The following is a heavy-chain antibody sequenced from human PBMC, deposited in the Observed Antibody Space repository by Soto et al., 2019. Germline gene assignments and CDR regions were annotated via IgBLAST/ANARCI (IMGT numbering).Heavy chain of an antibody. CDR3: VRATLSWGHYYFRGLDV. V-gene: IGHV3-7*01. Sequence: GGSLRLSCAATGFMFGTYWMSWVRQAPGKGLEWVANIKHDGNEKYYADPVKGRFTVSRDNVKNFLHLQMSSLRGDDTGVYFCVRATLSWGHYYFRGLDVWGQGTTV. D-gene: IGHD3-22*01. CDR1: GFMFGTYW. J-gene: IGHJ6*02. CDR2: IKHDGNEK.